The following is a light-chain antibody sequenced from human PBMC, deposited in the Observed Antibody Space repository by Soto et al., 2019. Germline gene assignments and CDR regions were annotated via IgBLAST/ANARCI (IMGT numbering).Light chain of an antibody. CDR2: EVR. J-gene: IGLJ6*01. CDR3: TSYTPTGALV. V-gene: IGLV2-14*01. CDR1: NTAVGGYNY. Sequence: QSVLTQPASVSGSPGQSITVSCTGTNTAVGGYNYVSWYQHRPGKAPRLMIYEVRNRLSGVSNRFSGSKSGNTASLTISGLQSEDEADYYCTSYTPTGALVFGSGTKLTVL.